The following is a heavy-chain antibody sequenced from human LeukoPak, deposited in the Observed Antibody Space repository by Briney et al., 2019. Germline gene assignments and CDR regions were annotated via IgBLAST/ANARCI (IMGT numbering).Heavy chain of an antibody. J-gene: IGHJ3*02. CDR1: GFTFSGSG. Sequence: GGSLRLSCAASGFTFSGSGMHWVRQAPGKGLEWVAFIRNDGTNKYYAESVKGRFTISRDNSKNTLYLQMNSLRVEDTAVYYCVRDGTRGDLAAFDIWGQGTMVTVS. V-gene: IGHV3-30*02. D-gene: IGHD2-2*01. CDR3: VRDGTRGDLAAFDI. CDR2: IRNDGTNK.